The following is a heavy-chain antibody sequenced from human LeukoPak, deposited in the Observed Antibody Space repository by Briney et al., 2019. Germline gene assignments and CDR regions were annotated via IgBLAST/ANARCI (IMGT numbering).Heavy chain of an antibody. CDR1: GGTFSSYA. V-gene: IGHV1-69*01. D-gene: IGHD3-3*01. CDR3: ARVSFLEWLSNYYYYYYMDV. CDR2: IIPIFGTA. J-gene: IGHJ6*03. Sequence: SVKVSCKASGGTFSSYAISWVRQAPGQGREWMGGIIPIFGTANYAKKFQGRVTITADESTSTAYMELSSLRSEDTAVYYCARVSFLEWLSNYYYYYYMDVWGKGTTVTVSS.